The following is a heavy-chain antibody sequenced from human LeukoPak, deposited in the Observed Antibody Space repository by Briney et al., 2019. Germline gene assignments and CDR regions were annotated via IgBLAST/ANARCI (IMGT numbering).Heavy chain of an antibody. CDR1: GGSISTYY. CDR2: IYHSGST. Sequence: ASETLSPTRTVSGGSISTYYWNWIRQPPGKGLEWIGYIYHSGSTNHNPSLQSRVTISVDTSKNQFSLNLNSVTAADTAVYYCARGGAARLHFQNWGQGTLVTVSS. D-gene: IGHD6-6*01. CDR3: ARGGAARLHFQN. J-gene: IGHJ1*01. V-gene: IGHV4-59*01.